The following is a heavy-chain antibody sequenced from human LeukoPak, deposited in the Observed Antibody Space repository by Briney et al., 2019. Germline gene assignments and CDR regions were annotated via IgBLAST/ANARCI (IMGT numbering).Heavy chain of an antibody. Sequence: PGGSLRLSCAASGFTFSSYAMSWVRQAPGKGLEWVSSISSSSSYIYYADSVKGRFTISRDNAKNSLYLQMNSLRAEDTAVYYCARVSPDYGDFFDYWGQGTLVTVSS. D-gene: IGHD4-17*01. J-gene: IGHJ4*02. CDR2: ISSSSSYI. CDR3: ARVSPDYGDFFDY. V-gene: IGHV3-21*01. CDR1: GFTFSSYA.